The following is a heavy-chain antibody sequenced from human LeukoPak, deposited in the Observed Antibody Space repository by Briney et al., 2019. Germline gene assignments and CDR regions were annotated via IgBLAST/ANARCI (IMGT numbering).Heavy chain of an antibody. D-gene: IGHD6-13*01. CDR2: ISGSGGST. Sequence: GGSLRLSCAASGFTFSSYAMSWVRQAPGKGLEWVSAISGSGGSTYYADSVKGRFTISRDNAKNSLYLQMNSLRAEDTAVYYCARGGSSLLKGIDYWGQGTLVTVSS. V-gene: IGHV3-23*01. CDR3: ARGGSSLLKGIDY. CDR1: GFTFSSYA. J-gene: IGHJ4*02.